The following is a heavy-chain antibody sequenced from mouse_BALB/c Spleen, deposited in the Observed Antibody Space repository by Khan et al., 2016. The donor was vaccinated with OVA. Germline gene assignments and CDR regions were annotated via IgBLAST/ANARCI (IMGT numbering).Heavy chain of an antibody. V-gene: IGHV5-6*01. CDR2: ISSGGSYT. J-gene: IGHJ3*01. CDR1: GFTFNSYV. CDR3: TRHRCTTATGWFAY. D-gene: IGHD1-2*01. Sequence: EVELVESGGDLVKPGGSLKLSCEASGFTFNSYVMSWVRQTPDKRLEWVAAISSGGSYTNYPDSVKGRFTISRDNAKNTLYLQMSSLKSEDTAMYYCTRHRCTTATGWFAYWGQGTLVTVSA.